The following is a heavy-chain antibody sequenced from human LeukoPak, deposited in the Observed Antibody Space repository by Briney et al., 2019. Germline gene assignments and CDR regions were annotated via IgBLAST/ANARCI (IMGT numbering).Heavy chain of an antibody. CDR1: GFNFKNYA. J-gene: IGHJ4*02. CDR2: VNGSGVIT. V-gene: IGHV3-23*01. D-gene: IGHD1-26*01. CDR3: AKDSRQGRDYFDY. Sequence: GGSLRLSCAATGFNFKNYAMTWARQAPGKGLEWVSAVNGSGVITYYSDSVRGRFTISRDNSKNTLYLQMNSLRAADTAIYYCAKDSRQGRDYFDYWGQGTLVTVSS.